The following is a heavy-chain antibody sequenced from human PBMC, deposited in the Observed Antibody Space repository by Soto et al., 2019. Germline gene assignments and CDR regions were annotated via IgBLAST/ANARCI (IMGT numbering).Heavy chain of an antibody. CDR2: MNPKNGNT. CDR3: AKAGWLGWFDP. Sequence: QVQLVQSGAEVKKPGASVKVSCKAFGDTFTSYDINWVRQATGQGLEWMGWMNPKNGNTGYAQKFQGRVTMTRNTTITTAYMELSSLRSEDTAVYYCAKAGWLGWFDPWGQGTLVTVSS. J-gene: IGHJ5*02. D-gene: IGHD1-1*01. V-gene: IGHV1-8*01. CDR1: GDTFTSYD.